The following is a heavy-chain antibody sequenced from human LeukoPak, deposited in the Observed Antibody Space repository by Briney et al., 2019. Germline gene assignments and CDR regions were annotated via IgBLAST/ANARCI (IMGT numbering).Heavy chain of an antibody. J-gene: IGHJ4*02. Sequence: PGGSLRLSCAASGFTFSSYWMTWVRQAPGKGLEWVANIKQDGSDKHYVDSVKGRFTISRDNAKNSLYLQMNSLTAEDTAVHYCARDGYSSGSHDYWGQGTLVTVSS. V-gene: IGHV3-7*04. CDR3: ARDGYSSGSHDY. CDR2: IKQDGSDK. CDR1: GFTFSSYW. D-gene: IGHD3-10*01.